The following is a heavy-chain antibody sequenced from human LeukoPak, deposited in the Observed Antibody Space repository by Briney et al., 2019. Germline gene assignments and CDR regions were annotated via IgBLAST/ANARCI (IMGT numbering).Heavy chain of an antibody. CDR3: ARDQFGELVVCTFHI. CDR1: GFTFSSYA. J-gene: IGHJ3*02. V-gene: IGHV3-30-3*01. CDR2: ISHEGSNK. Sequence: GGSLRLSCAASGFTFSSYAMHWVRQAPGKGLEWVAIISHEGSNKYYADSVKGRFTISRDNSKNTLYLQMNSLRAEDTAVYYCARDQFGELVVCTFHIWGQGTMVTVSS. D-gene: IGHD3-10*01.